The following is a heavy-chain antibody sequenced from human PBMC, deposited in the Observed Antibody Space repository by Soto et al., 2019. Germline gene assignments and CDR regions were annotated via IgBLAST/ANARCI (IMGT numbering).Heavy chain of an antibody. CDR2: ISAYNGNT. D-gene: IGHD4-17*01. CDR3: ASYDSVTSTADY. J-gene: IGHJ4*02. CDR1: GYTLTSYG. V-gene: IGHV1-18*01. Sequence: ASLKVCCKASGYTLTSYGMSWVRQAPGQGLEWMGWISAYNGNTNYAQKLQGRVTMTTDTSTSTAYMELRSLRSDDTAVYYCASYDSVTSTADYWGQGTLVTVSS.